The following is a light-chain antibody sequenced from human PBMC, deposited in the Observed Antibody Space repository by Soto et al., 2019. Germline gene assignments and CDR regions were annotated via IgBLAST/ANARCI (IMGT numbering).Light chain of an antibody. CDR3: QQYGSSPWA. J-gene: IGKJ1*01. V-gene: IGKV3-20*01. CDR1: QSLSSTF. CDR2: GVS. Sequence: EIVLTQSPGTLSLSPGERATLSCRASQSLSSTFLAWYQQKPGQPPRLLIYGVSRRATGIPDRFSGRGSGTDYTLTISRLEPEDFAVYYCQQYGSSPWAFGQGTKVEIK.